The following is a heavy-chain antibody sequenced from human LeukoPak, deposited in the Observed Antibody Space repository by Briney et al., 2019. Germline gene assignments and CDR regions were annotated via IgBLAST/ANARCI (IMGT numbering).Heavy chain of an antibody. J-gene: IGHJ4*02. Sequence: ASVKVSCKASGYTFTGYYMHWVRQAPGQGLEWMGRVNPNSGGTNYAQKFQGRVTMTRDTSISTAYMELSRLRSDDTAVYYCARAGGDDYGDYGYFDYWGQGTLVTVSS. D-gene: IGHD4-17*01. CDR3: ARAGGDDYGDYGYFDY. CDR2: VNPNSGGT. V-gene: IGHV1-2*06. CDR1: GYTFTGYY.